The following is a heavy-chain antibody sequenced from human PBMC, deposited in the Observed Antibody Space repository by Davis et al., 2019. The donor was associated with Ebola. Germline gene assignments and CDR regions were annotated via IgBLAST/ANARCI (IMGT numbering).Heavy chain of an antibody. CDR2: IGYGGADI. CDR1: GFTFSSYS. D-gene: IGHD1-26*01. V-gene: IGHV3-23*01. Sequence: GESLKISCAASGFTFSSYSMTWVRQAPGKGLEWVSVIGYGGADIQYADFVEGRFTISRDNSKNTLYLQMNSLRAEDTAIYYCAKARVDSGSNPIFDYWGRGTLVTVSS. CDR3: AKARVDSGSNPIFDY. J-gene: IGHJ4*02.